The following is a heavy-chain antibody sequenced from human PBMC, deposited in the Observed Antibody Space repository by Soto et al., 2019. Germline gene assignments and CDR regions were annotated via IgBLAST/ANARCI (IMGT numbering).Heavy chain of an antibody. CDR3: ARGAPVLGYGSGSYPPTWFDP. J-gene: IGHJ5*02. Sequence: GGSLRLSCAASGFTFSSYWMHWVRQAPGKGLVWVSRINSDGSSTSYADSVKGRFTISRDNAKNTLYLQMNSLRAEDTAVYYCARGAPVLGYGSGSYPPTWFDPWGQGTLVTVSS. V-gene: IGHV3-74*01. CDR1: GFTFSSYW. D-gene: IGHD3-10*01. CDR2: INSDGSST.